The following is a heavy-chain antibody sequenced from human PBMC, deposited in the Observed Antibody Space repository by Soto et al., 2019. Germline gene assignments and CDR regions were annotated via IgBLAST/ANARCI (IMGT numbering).Heavy chain of an antibody. Sequence: SRPTLVNPTATLTLSCTVSGLALSKAKLGVSWIRQPPGKALEWLAHIFSKDDKSYSKSLDSRLTISNATSKSKVIITMNILDHVDSGKYSCALIKACSRSDCFLASFDPWGQGTLVTVSS. CDR2: IFSKDDK. D-gene: IGHD2-2*01. J-gene: IGHJ5*02. CDR3: ALIKACSRSDCFLASFDP. CDR1: GLALSKAKLG. V-gene: IGHV2-26*01.